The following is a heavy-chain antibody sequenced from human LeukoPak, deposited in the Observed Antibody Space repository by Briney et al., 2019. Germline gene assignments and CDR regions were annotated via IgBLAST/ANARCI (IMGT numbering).Heavy chain of an antibody. J-gene: IGHJ4*02. CDR1: GFTFINVG. V-gene: IGHV3-15*01. CDR3: TKGAYYYGS. D-gene: IGHD3-10*01. CDR2: VKAKTDGGTT. Sequence: GGSLRLSCAASGFTFINVGMSWVRQAPGKGLEWVGRVKAKTDGGTTDYAAPVKGRFTISRDDSEATLYLQMNNLKTEDTAVYYCTKGAYYYGSGGQGTLVTVSS.